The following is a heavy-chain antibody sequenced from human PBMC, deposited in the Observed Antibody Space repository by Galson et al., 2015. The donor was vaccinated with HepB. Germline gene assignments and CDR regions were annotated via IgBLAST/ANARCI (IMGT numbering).Heavy chain of an antibody. CDR1: W. CDR2: INSDGSST. V-gene: IGHV3-74*01. CDR3: ARDLTYYDILTGSFVKYFDY. D-gene: IGHD3-9*01. Sequence: WMHWVRQAPGKGLVWVSRINSDGSSTSYADSVKGRFTISRDNAKNTLYLQMNSLRAEDTAVYYCARDLTYYDILTGSFVKYFDYWGQGTLDTVSS. J-gene: IGHJ4*02.